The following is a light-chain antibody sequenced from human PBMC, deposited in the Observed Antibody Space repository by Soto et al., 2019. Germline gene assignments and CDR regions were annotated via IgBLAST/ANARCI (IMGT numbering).Light chain of an antibody. Sequence: QSVLTQPASVSGSPGQSITISCTGTSSDVGAYDYVSWYQQHPDKAPKLMIYEVSNRPSGVSNRFSGSKSVNTATLTISGLQTEDEADYYRSSYTSSSTRVFGTGTEVTVL. J-gene: IGLJ1*01. CDR2: EVS. CDR1: SSDVGAYDY. CDR3: SSYTSSSTRV. V-gene: IGLV2-14*03.